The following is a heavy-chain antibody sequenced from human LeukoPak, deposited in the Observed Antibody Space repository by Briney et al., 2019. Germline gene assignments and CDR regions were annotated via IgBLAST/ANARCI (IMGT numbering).Heavy chain of an antibody. Sequence: ASVKVSCKASGYTFTDYYIHWVRQAPGQGLECMGWISPNSGVTNYAQKFQGRVTMARDTSISTAYMELSRLTSDDTAVYYCARGTGYSSGWYYFDYWGQGTLVTVSS. CDR2: ISPNSGVT. CDR1: GYTFTDYY. D-gene: IGHD6-19*01. CDR3: ARGTGYSSGWYYFDY. J-gene: IGHJ4*02. V-gene: IGHV1-2*02.